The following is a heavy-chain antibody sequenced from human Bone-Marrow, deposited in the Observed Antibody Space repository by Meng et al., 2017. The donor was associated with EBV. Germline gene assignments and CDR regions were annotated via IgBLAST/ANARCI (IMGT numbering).Heavy chain of an antibody. D-gene: IGHD3-16*01. Sequence: VQLRQWCTVLVEPPDTLSLTCAVYGGSFSGYYSSWIRQPPGKGLYWIGEINHSGRTNYNPSLKSRVTISVDTSKNQFSLKLSSVTAADTAVYYCARPPTGRGSYLDYWGQGTLVTVSS. CDR2: INHSGRT. CDR1: GGSFSGYY. CDR3: ARPPTGRGSYLDY. J-gene: IGHJ4*02. V-gene: IGHV4-34*01.